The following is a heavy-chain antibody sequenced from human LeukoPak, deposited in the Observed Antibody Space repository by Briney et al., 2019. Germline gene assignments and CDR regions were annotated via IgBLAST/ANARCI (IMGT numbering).Heavy chain of an antibody. CDR3: ARDGSVTTVNYYYYYGMDV. CDR2: INPNSGGT. CDR1: GYTFTGCY. J-gene: IGHJ6*02. V-gene: IGHV1-2*02. D-gene: IGHD4-11*01. Sequence: GASVKVSCKASGYTFTGCYMHWVRQAPGQGLEWMGWINPNSGGTNYAQKFQGRVTMTRDTSISTAYMELSRLRSDDTAVYYCARDGSVTTVNYYYYYGMDVWGQGTTVTVSS.